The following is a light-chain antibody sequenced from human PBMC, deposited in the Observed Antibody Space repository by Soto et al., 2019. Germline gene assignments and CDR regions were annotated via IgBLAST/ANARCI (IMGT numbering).Light chain of an antibody. CDR3: EQYDNLPPYT. Sequence: DIPMTQSPSSLSASVGDRVTITCQASQDISNSLNWYQQKPGKAPKLLIYDASNLETGVPSLFGRSGSGTDLTSTISSLQPEDIATYYCEQYDNLPPYTCGQGTKLESK. V-gene: IGKV1-33*01. J-gene: IGKJ2*01. CDR2: DAS. CDR1: QDISNS.